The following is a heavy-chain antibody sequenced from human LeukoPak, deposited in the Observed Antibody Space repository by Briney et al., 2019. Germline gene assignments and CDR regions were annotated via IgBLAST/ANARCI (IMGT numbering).Heavy chain of an antibody. CDR3: ATDFRGSGWYPGISVGYY. J-gene: IGHJ4*02. D-gene: IGHD6-19*01. CDR1: GYTFTSYG. CDR2: ISAYNGNT. V-gene: IGHV1-18*01. Sequence: ASVKVSCKASGYTFTSYGISWVRQAPGQGLEWMGWISAYNGNTNYAQKFQGRVTMTEDTSTDTAYMELSSLRSEDTAVYYCATDFRGSGWYPGISVGYYWGQGTLVTVSS.